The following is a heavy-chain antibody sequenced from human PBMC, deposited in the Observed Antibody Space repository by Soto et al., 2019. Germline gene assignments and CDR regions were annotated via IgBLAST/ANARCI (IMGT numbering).Heavy chain of an antibody. CDR3: ARESKRGYYDSSGYYQGDAFDI. CDR1: GFTFSSYA. J-gene: IGHJ3*02. V-gene: IGHV3-30-3*01. D-gene: IGHD3-22*01. CDR2: ISYDGSNK. Sequence: PVGSLRLSCAASGFTFSSYAMHWVRQAPGKGLEWVAVISYDGSNKYYADSVKGRFTISRDNSKNTLYLQMNSLRAEDTAVYYCARESKRGYYDSSGYYQGDAFDIWGQGTMVTVSS.